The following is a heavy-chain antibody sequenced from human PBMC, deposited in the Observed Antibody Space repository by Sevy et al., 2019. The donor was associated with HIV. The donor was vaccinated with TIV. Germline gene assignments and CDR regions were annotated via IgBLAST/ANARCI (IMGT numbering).Heavy chain of an antibody. CDR1: GFTFSSYS. CDR2: ISSSSSTI. CDR3: ARGIVVVRGYGMDV. V-gene: IGHV3-48*01. D-gene: IGHD3-22*01. J-gene: IGHJ6*02. Sequence: GGSLRLSCAASGFTFSSYSMNWVHQAPGKGLEWVSYISSSSSTIYYAHSVKGRFTISRDNAKNSLYLQMNSLRAEDTAVYYCARGIVVVRGYGMDVWGQGTTVTVSS.